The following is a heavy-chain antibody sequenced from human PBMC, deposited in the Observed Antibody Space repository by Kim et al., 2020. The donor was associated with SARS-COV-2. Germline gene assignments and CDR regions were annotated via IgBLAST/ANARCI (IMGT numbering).Heavy chain of an antibody. CDR1: GFTFSTYW. CDR3: VGEELHGS. D-gene: IGHD2-21*01. J-gene: IGHJ5*02. Sequence: GGSLRLSCAASGFTFSTYWMSWVRQAPGKGLEWVANIEEDGSEKNYVDSVKGRFTISRDNAKNSLYLQMNSLRVEDTAVYYSVGEELHGSWGQGTLVTVSS. V-gene: IGHV3-7*03. CDR2: IEEDGSEK.